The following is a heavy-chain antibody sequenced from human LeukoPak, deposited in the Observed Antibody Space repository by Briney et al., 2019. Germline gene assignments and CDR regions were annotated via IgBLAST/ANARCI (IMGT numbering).Heavy chain of an antibody. CDR3: ARTYSSSWYDAFDI. J-gene: IGHJ3*02. CDR1: GGSISSYY. CDR2: IYYSGST. V-gene: IGHV4-59*01. Sequence: SETLSLTCTVSGGSISSYYWSWIRQPPGQGLEWIGYIYYSGSTNYNPSLKSRVTISLDTSKNQFSLKLSSVTAADTAVYYCARTYSSSWYDAFDIWGQGTMVTVSS. D-gene: IGHD6-13*01.